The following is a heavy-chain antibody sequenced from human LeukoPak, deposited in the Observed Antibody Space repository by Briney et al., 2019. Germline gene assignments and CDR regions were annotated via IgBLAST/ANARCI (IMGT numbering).Heavy chain of an antibody. CDR1: GFTFSSYG. D-gene: IGHD6-19*01. CDR3: ARRVLGSSGWYHNWFDP. CDR2: IRYDGSNK. V-gene: IGHV3-30*02. J-gene: IGHJ5*02. Sequence: GGSLRLSCAASGFTFSSYGMHWVRQAPGKGLEWVAFIRYDGSNKYYADSVKGRFTISRDNSKNTLYLQMNSLRAEDTAVYYCARRVLGSSGWYHNWFDPWGQGTLVTVSS.